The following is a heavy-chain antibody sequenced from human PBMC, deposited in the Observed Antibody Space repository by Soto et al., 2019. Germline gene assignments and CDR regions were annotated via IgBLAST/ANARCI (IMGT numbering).Heavy chain of an antibody. CDR2: IYPGDSDT. Sequence: EVQLVQSGAEVKKPGESLKISCKGSGYSFTSYWIGWVRQMPGKGLEWMGIIYPGDSDTRYSPSFQGQVTISADKSISTAYLQWSSLKASDTAMYYCARQVSRFGELLYFDYWGQGTLVTVSS. CDR3: ARQVSRFGELLYFDY. V-gene: IGHV5-51*01. J-gene: IGHJ4*02. D-gene: IGHD3-10*01. CDR1: GYSFTSYW.